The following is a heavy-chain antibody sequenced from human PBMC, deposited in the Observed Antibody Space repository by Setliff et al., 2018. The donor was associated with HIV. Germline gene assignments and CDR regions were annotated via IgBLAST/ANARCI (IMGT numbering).Heavy chain of an antibody. CDR1: GFRFSSYD. D-gene: IGHD1-26*01. V-gene: IGHV3-33*03. CDR3: AKDRPVVKWEPLS. Sequence: PGGSLRLSCEASGFRFSSYDLHWVRQAAGKGLEWVAIMSYDGRNKYYADAVKGRFTISRDNAKNSLYLQMNSLRAEDTAVYYCAKDRPVVKWEPLSWGQGTLVTVSS. J-gene: IGHJ4*02. CDR2: MSYDGRNK.